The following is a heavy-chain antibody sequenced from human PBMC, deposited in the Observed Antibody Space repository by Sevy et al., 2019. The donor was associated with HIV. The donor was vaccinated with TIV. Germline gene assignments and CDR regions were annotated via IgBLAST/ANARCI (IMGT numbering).Heavy chain of an antibody. CDR3: AKALNPALESMLQVNLRTLKGFDV. Sequence: GGSLRLSCAASGFTFNTHAMNWVRQAPGKGLEWVSTISGPGYNTYYADSVKGRFTISRDNSPNTLHLQMNSLRADDTAVYYCAKALNPALESMLQVNLRTLKGFDVWGQGTMVTVSS. D-gene: IGHD2-8*01. V-gene: IGHV3-23*01. CDR2: ISGPGYNT. J-gene: IGHJ3*01. CDR1: GFTFNTHA.